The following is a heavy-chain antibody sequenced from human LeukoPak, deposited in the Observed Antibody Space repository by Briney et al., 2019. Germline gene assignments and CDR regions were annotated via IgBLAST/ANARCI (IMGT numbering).Heavy chain of an antibody. D-gene: IGHD3-9*01. CDR1: GGSFSGYY. CDR2: IYYSGST. V-gene: IGHV4-34*01. CDR3: ASHYDILTGTFDY. J-gene: IGHJ4*02. Sequence: SETLSLTCAVYGGSFSGYYWSWIRQPPGKGLEWIGSIYYSGSTYYNPSLKSRVTISVDTSKNQFSLKLSSVTAADTAVYYCASHYDILTGTFDYWGQGTLVTVSS.